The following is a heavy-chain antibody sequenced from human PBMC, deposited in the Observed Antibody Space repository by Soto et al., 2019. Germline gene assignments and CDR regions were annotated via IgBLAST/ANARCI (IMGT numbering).Heavy chain of an antibody. CDR2: ISGSGVST. CDR3: AKDSGYSYGYDAFDI. D-gene: IGHD5-18*01. V-gene: IGHV3-23*01. J-gene: IGHJ3*02. CDR1: GFTFSSYA. Sequence: EVQLLESGGGLVQPGGSLRLSCAASGFTFSSYAMSWVRQAPGKGLEWVSAISGSGVSTYYAESVKGRFTISRDNSKNTLYLQMNSLRAEDTAVYYCAKDSGYSYGYDAFDIWGQGTMVTVSS.